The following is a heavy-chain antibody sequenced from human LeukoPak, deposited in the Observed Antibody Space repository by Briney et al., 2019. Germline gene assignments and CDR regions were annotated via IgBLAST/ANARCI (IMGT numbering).Heavy chain of an antibody. Sequence: SETLSLTCAVYGGSFSGYYWSWIRQPPGKGLEWIGEINHSGSTNYNPSLKSRVTISVDTSKNQFSLKLSSVTAADTAVYYCARRVGVRGVIAPRYYYYMDVWGKGTTVTISS. D-gene: IGHD3-10*01. V-gene: IGHV4-34*01. CDR3: ARRVGVRGVIAPRYYYYMDV. CDR2: INHSGST. CDR1: GGSFSGYY. J-gene: IGHJ6*03.